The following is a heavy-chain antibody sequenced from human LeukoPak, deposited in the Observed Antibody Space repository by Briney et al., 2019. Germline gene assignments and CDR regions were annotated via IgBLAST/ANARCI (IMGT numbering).Heavy chain of an antibody. J-gene: IGHJ4*02. CDR2: ISNNGSRT. D-gene: IGHD2/OR15-2a*01. Sequence: GGSLRLSCAGSGFSFSSNTMSWVRQAPGRGLEWVSSISNNGSRTDYADSVKGRFTISRDNSKSTLYLHMDSLRAEDTAVYYCARDEDTSALSEYWGQGTLVTVSS. CDR3: ARDEDTSALSEY. V-gene: IGHV3-23*01. CDR1: GFSFSSNT.